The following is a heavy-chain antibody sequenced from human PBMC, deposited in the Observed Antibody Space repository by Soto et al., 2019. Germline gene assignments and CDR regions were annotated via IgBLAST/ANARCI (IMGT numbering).Heavy chain of an antibody. CDR3: AKDRGSSCPDY. Sequence: SLRLSCAASGFTFSSYGMHWVRQAPGKGLEWVAVISYDGSNKYYADSVKGRFTISRDNSKNTLYLQMNSLRAEDTAVYYCAKDRGSSCPDYWGQGTLVTVSS. CDR1: GFTFSSYG. V-gene: IGHV3-30*18. J-gene: IGHJ4*02. D-gene: IGHD6-13*01. CDR2: ISYDGSNK.